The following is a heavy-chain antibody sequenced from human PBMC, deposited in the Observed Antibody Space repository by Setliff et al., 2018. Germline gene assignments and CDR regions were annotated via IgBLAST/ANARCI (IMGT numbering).Heavy chain of an antibody. CDR3: TRDSVYSSGWYASGH. CDR2: ISWNSGTT. CDR1: GFTFDDYG. D-gene: IGHD6-19*01. J-gene: IGHJ4*02. Sequence: GESLKISCAASGFTFDDYGMSWVRQAPGKGLEWVSGISWNSGTTGYADSVKGRFTISRDNAKNSLFLQMNSLRVEDTALYYCTRDSVYSSGWYASGHWGQGTLVTVSS. V-gene: IGHV3-20*04.